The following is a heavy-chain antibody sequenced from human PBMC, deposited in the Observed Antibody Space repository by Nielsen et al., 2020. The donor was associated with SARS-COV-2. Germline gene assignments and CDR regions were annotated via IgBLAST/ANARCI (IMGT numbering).Heavy chain of an antibody. D-gene: IGHD6-13*01. V-gene: IGHV3-48*04. J-gene: IGHJ4*02. CDR2: ISTSGSTT. CDR3: ARVSAAGMALYYFDY. CDR1: GFTLSSYA. Sequence: GVLKISCAASGFTLSSYAMSWVRQAAGKGLEWVSVISTSGSTTYYADSVTGRFTISRDNAKNSLYLQMNSLRAEDTAVYYCARVSAAGMALYYFDYWGQGTLVTVSS.